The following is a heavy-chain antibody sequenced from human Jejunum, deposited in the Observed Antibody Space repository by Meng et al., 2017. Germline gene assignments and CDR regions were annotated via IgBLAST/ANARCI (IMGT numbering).Heavy chain of an antibody. J-gene: IGHJ4*02. D-gene: IGHD7-27*01. CDR3: ARDVIGDSLVYIDH. V-gene: IGHV1-2*02. CDR1: GYTFTGYN. Sequence: QVQLVQSGAEVKQPGAPVKVSCKASGYTFTGYNIQWVRQAPGQGLEWLGWINPNTGSTNYAQRFLGRVTVTRDTSINTAYLELSSLTSDDTAVYYCARDVIGDSLVYIDHWGQGTLVTVSS. CDR2: INPNTGST.